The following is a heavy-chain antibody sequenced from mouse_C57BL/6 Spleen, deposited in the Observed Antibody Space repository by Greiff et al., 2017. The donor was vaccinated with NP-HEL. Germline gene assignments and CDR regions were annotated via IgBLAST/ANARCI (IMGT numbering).Heavy chain of an antibody. Sequence: DVKLVESGPGLAKPSQTLSLTCSVTGYSITSDYWNWIRTFPGNKLEYMGYISYSGSTYYNPSLKSRISITRDTSKNQYYLQLNSVTTEDTATYYCARGRYDADAMDYWGQGTSVTVSS. D-gene: IGHD2-14*01. J-gene: IGHJ4*01. V-gene: IGHV3-8*01. CDR1: GYSITSDY. CDR3: ARGRYDADAMDY. CDR2: ISYSGST.